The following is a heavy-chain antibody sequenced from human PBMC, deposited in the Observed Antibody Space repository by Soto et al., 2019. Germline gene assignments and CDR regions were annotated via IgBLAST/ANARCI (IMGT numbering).Heavy chain of an antibody. Sequence: GGSLRLSCATSGFTFSSYAMHWVRQAPGKGLDWVAVILSDGSNKHYADSVKGRFTISRDNSKNTLFLQMNRLRAEDTAVYYYVAELPDSGYRLDYWGQGTLVTVSS. D-gene: IGHD6-25*01. CDR3: VAELPDSGYRLDY. CDR2: ILSDGSNK. CDR1: GFTFSSYA. V-gene: IGHV3-33*05. J-gene: IGHJ4*01.